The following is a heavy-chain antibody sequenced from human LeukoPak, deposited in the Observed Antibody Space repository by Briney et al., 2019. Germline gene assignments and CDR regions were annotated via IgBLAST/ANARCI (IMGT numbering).Heavy chain of an antibody. D-gene: IGHD5-18*01. J-gene: IGHJ4*02. V-gene: IGHV3-30-3*01. CDR2: ISYDGSNE. CDR3: ARGGRTAMAIDY. Sequence: PGGSLRLSCAASGFTFSSYAMHWVRQAPGKGLEWVAVISYDGSNEYYADSVKGRFTISRDNSKNTLYLQMNSLRAEDTAVYYCARGGRTAMAIDYWGQGTLVTVSS. CDR1: GFTFSSYA.